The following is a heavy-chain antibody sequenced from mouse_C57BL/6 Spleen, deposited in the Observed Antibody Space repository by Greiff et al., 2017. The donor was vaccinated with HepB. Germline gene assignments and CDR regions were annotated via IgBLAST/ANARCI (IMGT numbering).Heavy chain of an antibody. V-gene: IGHV1-53*01. CDR1: GYTFTSYW. J-gene: IGHJ4*01. D-gene: IGHD1-1*01. CDR3: ARRGGNYGSSYVNYYAMDY. CDR2: INPSNGGT. Sequence: VQLQQPGTELVKPGASVKLSCKASGYTFTSYWMHWVKQRPGQGLEWIGNINPSNGGTNYNEKFKSKATLTVDKSSSTAYMQLSSLTSEDSAVYDCARRGGNYGSSYVNYYAMDYWGQGTSVTVSS.